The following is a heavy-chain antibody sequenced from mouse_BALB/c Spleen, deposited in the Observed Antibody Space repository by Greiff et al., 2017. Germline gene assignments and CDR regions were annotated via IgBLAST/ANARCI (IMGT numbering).Heavy chain of an antibody. D-gene: IGHD2-14*01. Sequence: QVQLQQPGAELVRPGASVKLSCKASGYTFTSYWINWVKQRPGQGLEWIGNIYPSDSYTNYNQKFKDKATLTVDKSSSTAYMQLSSPTSEDSAVYYCTRGSRRYDVYAMDYWGQGTSVTVSS. CDR1: GYTFTSYW. V-gene: IGHV1-69*02. CDR2: IYPSDSYT. CDR3: TRGSRRYDVYAMDY. J-gene: IGHJ4*01.